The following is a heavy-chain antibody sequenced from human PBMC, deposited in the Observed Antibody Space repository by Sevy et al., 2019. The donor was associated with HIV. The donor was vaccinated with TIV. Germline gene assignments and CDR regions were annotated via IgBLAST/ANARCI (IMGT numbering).Heavy chain of an antibody. Sequence: GGSLRLSCEASGFTLTRYAFHWVRQAPGKGLEWVAVVSKEGTDKYYADSVKGRFTISRANSRNTLYLQMQSLRADDTAVYFCARDPHSVPHWGSFDSWGQGTLVTVSS. V-gene: IGHV3-30-3*01. CDR3: ARDPHSVPHWGSFDS. CDR1: GFTLTRYA. J-gene: IGHJ4*02. D-gene: IGHD3-16*01. CDR2: VSKEGTDK.